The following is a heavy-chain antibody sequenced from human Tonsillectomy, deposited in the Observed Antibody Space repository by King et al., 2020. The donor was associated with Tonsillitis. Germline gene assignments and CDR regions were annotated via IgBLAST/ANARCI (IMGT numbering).Heavy chain of an antibody. J-gene: IGHJ5*01. CDR2: FGSSGTIT. V-gene: IGHV3-23*04. CDR1: GFTFSTYA. D-gene: IGHD3-10*01. Sequence: VQLVESGGGLVQPGGSLRLSCAASGFTFSTYAMIWVRLAPGKGLEWVSAFGSSGTITSYADSVKGRFTISRDNSKNTLYLKMNSLRVEDTALYYCAKHRGDRWQNWFDSWGQGTLVTVSS. CDR3: AKHRGDRWQNWFDS.